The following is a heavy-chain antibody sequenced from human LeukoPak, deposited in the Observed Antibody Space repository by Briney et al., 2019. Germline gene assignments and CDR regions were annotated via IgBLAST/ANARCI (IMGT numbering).Heavy chain of an antibody. CDR3: YTGITMVRGYMDV. D-gene: IGHD3-10*01. CDR1: GFTFSSYE. V-gene: IGHV3-48*03. Sequence: HPGGSLRLSCAASGFTFSSYEMNWVRQAPGKGLEWVSYISSSGSTIYYADSVKGRFTISRDNAKNSLYLQMNSLRAEDTAVYYCYTGITMVRGYMDVWGKGTTVTISS. J-gene: IGHJ6*03. CDR2: ISSSGSTI.